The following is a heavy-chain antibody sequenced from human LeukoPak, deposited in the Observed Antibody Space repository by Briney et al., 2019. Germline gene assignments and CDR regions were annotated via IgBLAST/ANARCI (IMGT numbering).Heavy chain of an antibody. V-gene: IGHV1-2*02. CDR1: GYTFTGYY. D-gene: IGHD5-24*01. CDR3: ARSTSYGYNWFDP. J-gene: IGHJ5*02. CDR2: INPNSGGT. Sequence: ASVKVSCKASGYTFTGYYMHWVRQAPGQGLEWMGWINPNSGGTNYARKFQGRVTMTRDTSISTAYMELSRLRSDDTAVYYCARSTSYGYNWFDPWGQGTLVTVSS.